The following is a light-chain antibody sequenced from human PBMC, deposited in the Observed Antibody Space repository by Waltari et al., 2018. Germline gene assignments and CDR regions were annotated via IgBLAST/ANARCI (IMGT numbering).Light chain of an antibody. J-gene: IGKJ4*01. CDR2: GAS. CDR1: QGVRSN. CDR3: QHYNSRPLT. V-gene: IGKV3-15*01. Sequence: EIVMTQSPATLSVFPGERATLSCRASQGVRSNLAWYQQRPGQAPRLLIYGASTRATGIPARFSGSGSGTDFTLTISSLQSEDFAVYYCQHYNSRPLTFGGGTKVEMK.